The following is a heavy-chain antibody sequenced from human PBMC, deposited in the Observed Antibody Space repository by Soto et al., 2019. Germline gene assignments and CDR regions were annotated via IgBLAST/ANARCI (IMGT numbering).Heavy chain of an antibody. D-gene: IGHD1-26*01. V-gene: IGHV4-39*01. Sequence: PSETLSLTCTVSGGSIGSSSNYWGWIRQPPGKGLEWIGSIYYSGSTYYNPSLTSRVTISVDTSKNQFSLKLSSVTAADTAVYYCARHASYSGSYLDYWGQGTLVTVSS. CDR1: GGSIGSSSNY. J-gene: IGHJ4*02. CDR3: ARHASYSGSYLDY. CDR2: IYYSGST.